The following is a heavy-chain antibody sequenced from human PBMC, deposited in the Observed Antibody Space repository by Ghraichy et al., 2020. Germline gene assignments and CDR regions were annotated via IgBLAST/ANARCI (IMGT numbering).Heavy chain of an antibody. CDR3: ARRTTFGGVIVD. D-gene: IGHD3-16*02. CDR1: GGSISSYY. J-gene: IGHJ4*02. Sequence: SETLSLTCTVSGGSISSYYWSWIRQPPGKGLEWIGYIYTSGSTNYNPSLKSRVTISVDTSKNQFSLKLSSVTAADTAVYYCARRTTFGGVIVDWGQGTLVTVSS. CDR2: IYTSGST. V-gene: IGHV4-4*09.